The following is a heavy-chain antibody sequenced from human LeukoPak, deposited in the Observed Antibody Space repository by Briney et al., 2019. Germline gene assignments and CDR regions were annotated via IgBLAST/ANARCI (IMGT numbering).Heavy chain of an antibody. J-gene: IGHJ4*02. V-gene: IGHV3-23*01. CDR2: IGGSGGST. CDR3: AKDLRDSGCY. Sequence: GGSLRLSCAASGFTFSSYAMSWVRQAPGKGLEWVSAIGGSGGSTYYADSVKGRFTISRDNSKNTLYLQMNGLRAEDTAVYYCAKDLRDSGCYWGQGTLVTVSS. CDR1: GFTFSSYA. D-gene: IGHD3-10*01.